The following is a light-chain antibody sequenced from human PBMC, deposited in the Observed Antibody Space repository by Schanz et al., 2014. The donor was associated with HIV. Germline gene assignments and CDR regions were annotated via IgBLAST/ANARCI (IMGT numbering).Light chain of an antibody. CDR1: KYY. V-gene: IGLV2-14*03. CDR2: DGS. J-gene: IGLJ2*01. Sequence: QSALTQPASVSGSPGQSITISGTGPKYYVSWFQQYPGKAPRLIIYDGSSRPSGVSSRFSVSKSDNTASLTISGLQPEDEADYYCVSYTSDTVLFGGGTKLTVL. CDR3: VSYTSDTVL.